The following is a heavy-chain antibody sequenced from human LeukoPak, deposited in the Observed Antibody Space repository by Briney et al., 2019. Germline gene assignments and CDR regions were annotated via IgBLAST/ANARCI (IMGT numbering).Heavy chain of an antibody. CDR3: ARLFTTIWDWFDP. D-gene: IGHD3-3*01. Sequence: SETLSLTCTVSGGSISSHYWSWIRQPPGKGLEWIGYIYYSGSTNYNPSLKSRVTISVDTSKNQFSLKLSSVTAADTAVYYCARLFTTIWDWFDPGAREPWSPSPQ. CDR1: GGSISSHY. V-gene: IGHV4-59*11. J-gene: IGHJ5*02. CDR2: IYYSGST.